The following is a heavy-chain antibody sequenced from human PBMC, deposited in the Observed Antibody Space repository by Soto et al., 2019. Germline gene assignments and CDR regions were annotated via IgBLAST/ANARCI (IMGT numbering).Heavy chain of an antibody. CDR3: ARDLWGYCGTDCYPLDV. Sequence: SETLSLTCTVSGGSISGYYWSWIRQPPGNGLEWIGYMYNTGSTVYNPSFKSRVTISVDTSKNQFSLKLNSVTAADTAVYYCARDLWGYCGTDCYPLDVWGQGTTVT. CDR1: GGSISGYY. D-gene: IGHD2-21*02. J-gene: IGHJ6*02. CDR2: MYNTGST. V-gene: IGHV4-59*01.